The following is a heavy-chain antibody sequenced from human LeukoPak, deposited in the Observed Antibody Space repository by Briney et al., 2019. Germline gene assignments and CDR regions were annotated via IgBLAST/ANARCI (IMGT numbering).Heavy chain of an antibody. CDR3: ARDGGRQQLALDY. V-gene: IGHV3-21*01. CDR2: ISSSSSYI. J-gene: IGHJ4*02. Sequence: GGSLRLSCAASGFTFSSYSMNWVRQAPGKGLEWVSSISSSSSYIYYADSVKGRFTISRDNAKNSLYLQMNSLRAEDTAVYYCARDGGRQQLALDYWGQGTLVTVSS. D-gene: IGHD6-13*01. CDR1: GFTFSSYS.